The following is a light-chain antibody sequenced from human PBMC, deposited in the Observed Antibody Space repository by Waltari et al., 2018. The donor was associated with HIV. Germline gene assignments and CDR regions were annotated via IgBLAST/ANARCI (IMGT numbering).Light chain of an antibody. CDR2: VAS. CDR3: LQGLRAPFA. CDR1: ESILHGHNKRNY. Sequence: DILISQSPRSLSVTPGESASISCWATESILHGHNKRNYIDWYVQRPGQTPRLLIYVASSRASGVPARFACIGSGTNFTLRITKVAPEDVGTYYCLQGLRAPFAFGQGT. V-gene: IGKV2-28*01. J-gene: IGKJ2*01.